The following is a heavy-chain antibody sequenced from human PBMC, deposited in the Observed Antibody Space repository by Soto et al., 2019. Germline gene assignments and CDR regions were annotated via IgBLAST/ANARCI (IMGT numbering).Heavy chain of an antibody. Sequence: GESLKISCKGSGYSFTSYWIGWVRQMPGKGLERMGIIYPGDSDTRYSPSFQGQVTISADKSISTAYLQWSSLKASDTAMYYCATSIFEAVAGDYYFDYWGQGTLVTVSS. J-gene: IGHJ4*02. CDR2: IYPGDSDT. D-gene: IGHD6-19*01. CDR3: ATSIFEAVAGDYYFDY. CDR1: GYSFTSYW. V-gene: IGHV5-51*01.